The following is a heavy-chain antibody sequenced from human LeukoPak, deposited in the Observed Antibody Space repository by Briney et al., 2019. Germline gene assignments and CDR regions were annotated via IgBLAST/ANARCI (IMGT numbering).Heavy chain of an antibody. J-gene: IGHJ4*02. CDR3: ARWPTGYDSQYFDY. D-gene: IGHD2-2*01. CDR2: IYPGDSDT. CDR1: GSIFTTYW. Sequence: GESLKISCQGSGSIFTTYWIGWVRQVPGKGLEWMGIIYPGDSDTRYSPSFQGQVTISADKSISTAYLQWSSLKASDTAMYYCARWPTGYDSQYFDYWGQGTLVTVSS. V-gene: IGHV5-51*01.